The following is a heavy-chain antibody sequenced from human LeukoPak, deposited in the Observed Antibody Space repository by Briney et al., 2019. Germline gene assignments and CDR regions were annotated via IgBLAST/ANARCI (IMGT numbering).Heavy chain of an antibody. V-gene: IGHV3-53*01. CDR1: GFTVSSNC. Sequence: GGSLRLSCAASGFTVSSNCMSWVRQAPGKGLEWVSVIYSGGSTYYADSVKGRFTISRDNSKNTLYLQMNSLRAEDTAVYYCARLQDYYDSSGYYYGGMDVWGQGTTVTVSS. D-gene: IGHD3-22*01. J-gene: IGHJ6*02. CDR3: ARLQDYYDSSGYYYGGMDV. CDR2: IYSGGST.